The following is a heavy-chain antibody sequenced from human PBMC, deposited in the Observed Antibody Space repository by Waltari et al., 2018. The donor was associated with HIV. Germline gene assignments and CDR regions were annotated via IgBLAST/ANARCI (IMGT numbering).Heavy chain of an antibody. V-gene: IGHV3-7*01. CDR2: MNQDGGDI. CDR1: GFTFSNYW. J-gene: IGHJ4*02. Sequence: EVQLVESGGGLVQPGGSLRLSCAASGFTFSNYWMSWARQAPGKGPEWVASMNQDGGDIYYGDSVKGRFTISGDNAKNSLYLQLNSLRADETAVYYCARDERWGQGTLVTVSS. CDR3: ARDER.